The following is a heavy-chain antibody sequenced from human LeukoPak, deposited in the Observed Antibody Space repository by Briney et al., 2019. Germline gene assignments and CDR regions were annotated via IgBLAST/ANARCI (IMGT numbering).Heavy chain of an antibody. D-gene: IGHD2-8*01. Sequence: SETLSLTCTVSGGSISSSSYYWGWIRQPPGKGLEWIGSIYHSGSTYYNPSLKSRVTISVDTSKNQFSLELSSVTAADTAVYYCARRPRGVQKGAFDIWGQGTMVTVSS. CDR1: GGSISSSSYY. V-gene: IGHV4-39*07. J-gene: IGHJ3*02. CDR3: ARRPRGVQKGAFDI. CDR2: IYHSGST.